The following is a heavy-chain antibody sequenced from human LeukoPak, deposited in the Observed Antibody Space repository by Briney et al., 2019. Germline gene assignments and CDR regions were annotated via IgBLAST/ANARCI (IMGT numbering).Heavy chain of an antibody. CDR1: GGSISSSSYY. CDR3: ARHGRLIVVVPAAMYYFDY. D-gene: IGHD2-2*01. Sequence: SETLSLTCTVSGGSISSSSYYLGWIRQPPGKGLEWIGSIYYSGSTYYNPSLKSRVTISVDTSKNQFSLKLSSVTAADTAVYYCARHGRLIVVVPAAMYYFDYWGQGTLVTVSS. J-gene: IGHJ4*02. V-gene: IGHV4-39*01. CDR2: IYYSGST.